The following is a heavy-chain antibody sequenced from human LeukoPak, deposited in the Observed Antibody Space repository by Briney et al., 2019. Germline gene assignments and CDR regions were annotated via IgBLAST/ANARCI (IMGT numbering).Heavy chain of an antibody. J-gene: IGHJ6*02. D-gene: IGHD3-22*01. CDR2: IYSGGST. CDR1: GFTFSSYA. CDR3: ASLLDSSGYYSSDYYYYGMDV. V-gene: IGHV3-66*01. Sequence: GGSLRLSCAASGFTFSSYAMSWFRQAPGKGLEWVSVIYSGGSTYYADSVKGRFTISRDNSKNTLYLQMNSLRAEDTAVYYCASLLDSSGYYSSDYYYYGMDVWGQGTTVTVSS.